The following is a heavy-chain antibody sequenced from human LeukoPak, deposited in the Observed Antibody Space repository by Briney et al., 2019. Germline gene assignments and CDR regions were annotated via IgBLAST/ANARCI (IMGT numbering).Heavy chain of an antibody. V-gene: IGHV3-9*01. Sequence: GGSLRLSCAAAGFTFDDYAMHWVRQAPGKGRGWVSGISWNSGSIGYAASVKGRFTISRDNAKNSLYLQMNSLRAEDTALYYCAKLSYSGSYYEIEGYFDYWGQGTLVTVSS. D-gene: IGHD1-26*01. CDR2: ISWNSGSI. CDR3: AKLSYSGSYYEIEGYFDY. J-gene: IGHJ4*02. CDR1: GFTFDDYA.